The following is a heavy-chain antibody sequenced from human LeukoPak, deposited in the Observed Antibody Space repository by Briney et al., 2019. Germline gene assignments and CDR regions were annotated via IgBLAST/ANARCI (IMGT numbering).Heavy chain of an antibody. D-gene: IGHD1-1*01. Sequence: SQTLSLTCAISGDSVSSNSVTWNWIRQSPSRGLEWLGRTYYRSTWYNDYAVSVRGRITVNPDTSKNQFSLHLNSVTPEDTAVYYCARRLTRYDCFDPWGQGILVTVAS. CDR3: ARRLTRYDCFDP. J-gene: IGHJ5*02. V-gene: IGHV6-1*01. CDR2: TYYRSTWYN. CDR1: GDSVSSNSVT.